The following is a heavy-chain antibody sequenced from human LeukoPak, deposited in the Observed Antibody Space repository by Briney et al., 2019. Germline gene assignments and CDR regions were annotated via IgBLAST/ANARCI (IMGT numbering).Heavy chain of an antibody. CDR1: GFTFSDYY. J-gene: IGHJ4*02. V-gene: IGHV3-11*01. Sequence: GSLRLSCAAFGFTFSDYYMSCIRQAPGKGLEWVSYISSSGSTIYYADSVKGRFTISRDNAKNSLYLQMNSLRAEDTAVYYCAGGGLVADVSCWSSPYYFDYWGQGTLVTVSS. D-gene: IGHD6-13*01. CDR2: ISSSGSTI. CDR3: AGGGLVADVSCWSSPYYFDY.